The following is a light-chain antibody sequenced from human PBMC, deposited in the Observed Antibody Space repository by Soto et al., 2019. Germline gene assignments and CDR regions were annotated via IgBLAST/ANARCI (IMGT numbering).Light chain of an antibody. Sequence: DIQVTQSPSTLSAYVGDRVIITCRASQNVNIWLAWYQQRPREAPKLLIYKTSSLESGVASRFSGSGSGTEFTLTISSLEPDDFGTYFCLQYNSHPYTFGQGTKLEIK. CDR3: LQYNSHPYT. CDR1: QNVNIW. V-gene: IGKV1-5*03. CDR2: KTS. J-gene: IGKJ2*01.